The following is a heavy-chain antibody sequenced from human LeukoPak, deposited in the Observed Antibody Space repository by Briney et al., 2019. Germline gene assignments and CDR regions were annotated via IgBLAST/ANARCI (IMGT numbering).Heavy chain of an antibody. V-gene: IGHV3-23*01. CDR2: ISGPGDHT. CDR1: GFTVSSNY. CDR3: AKDRITIFGVVMDQ. D-gene: IGHD3-3*01. J-gene: IGHJ4*02. Sequence: TGGSLRLSCAASGFTVSSNYMSWVRQTPGKGLEWVSSISGPGDHTYYADSVKGRFTISRDNSENALYLQMNSLRADDTAVYYCAKDRITIFGVVMDQWGQGTLVTVSS.